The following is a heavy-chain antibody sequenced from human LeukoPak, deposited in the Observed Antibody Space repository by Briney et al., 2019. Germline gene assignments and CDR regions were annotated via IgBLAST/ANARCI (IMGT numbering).Heavy chain of an antibody. V-gene: IGHV3-48*01. CDR1: GLTFSSYS. Sequence: SGGSLRLSCAASGLTFSSYSMNWVRQAPGKGLEWVSYIRSGGSITRYADYVKGRFTISRDNAKNSLYLQMNSLRAEDTAVYYCARVIWSGYYQIDYWGQEPWSPSPQ. J-gene: IGHJ4*01. CDR3: ARVIWSGYYQIDY. CDR2: IRSGGSIT. D-gene: IGHD3-3*01.